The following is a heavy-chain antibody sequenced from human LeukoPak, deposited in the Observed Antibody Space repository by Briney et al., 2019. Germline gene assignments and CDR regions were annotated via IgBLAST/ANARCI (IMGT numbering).Heavy chain of an antibody. Sequence: GGSLRLSCAASGFTFSAYALSWVRQAPGKGLEWVSGLSGSGDSTYYADSVKGRFTISRDNSKNTLYLQMNSLRAEDTAVYYCAQARGYSSAGIGYWGQGTLVTVSS. CDR3: AQARGYSSAGIGY. CDR1: GFTFSAYA. D-gene: IGHD6-19*01. J-gene: IGHJ4*02. V-gene: IGHV3-23*01. CDR2: LSGSGDST.